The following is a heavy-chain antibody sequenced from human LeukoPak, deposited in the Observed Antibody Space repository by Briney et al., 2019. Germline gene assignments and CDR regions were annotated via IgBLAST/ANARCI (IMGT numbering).Heavy chain of an antibody. Sequence: GGSLRLSCAASGFTFSSYGMHWVRQAPGKGLEWVAVISYDGSNKYYADSVKGRFTISRDNSKNTLYLQMNSLSAEDTAVYYCAKWSDGCSGGSCYGDYWGQGTLVTVSS. J-gene: IGHJ4*02. CDR2: ISYDGSNK. CDR3: AKWSDGCSGGSCYGDY. V-gene: IGHV3-30*18. D-gene: IGHD2-15*01. CDR1: GFTFSSYG.